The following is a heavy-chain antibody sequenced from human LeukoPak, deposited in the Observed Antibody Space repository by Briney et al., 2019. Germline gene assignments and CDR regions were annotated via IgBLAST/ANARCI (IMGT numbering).Heavy chain of an antibody. D-gene: IGHD3-22*01. J-gene: IGHJ3*02. CDR2: IRYDGSNK. CDR3: ARGRGVVISAFDT. V-gene: IGHV3-30*02. CDR1: GFTFSSYG. Sequence: GGSLRLSCAASGFTFSSYGMHWVRQAPGKGLEWVAFIRYDGSNKYYADSVKGRFTISRDNSKNTLHLQMNGLRAEDTAVYYCARGRGVVISAFDTWGQGTMVTVSS.